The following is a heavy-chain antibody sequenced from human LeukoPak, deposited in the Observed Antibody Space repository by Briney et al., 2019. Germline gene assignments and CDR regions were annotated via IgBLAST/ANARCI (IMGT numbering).Heavy chain of an antibody. CDR2: ISSSSGTI. V-gene: IGHV3-48*01. CDR1: GFTFNSYS. CDR3: ARAGGSYQVFDY. Sequence: GGALRLSCAASGFTFNSYSMNWVRQAPGKGLEWVSYISSSSGTIYYADSVKGRFTISRDNAKNSLYLQMNSLRAEDTAVYYCARAGGSYQVFDYWGQGTLVTVSS. J-gene: IGHJ4*02. D-gene: IGHD1-26*01.